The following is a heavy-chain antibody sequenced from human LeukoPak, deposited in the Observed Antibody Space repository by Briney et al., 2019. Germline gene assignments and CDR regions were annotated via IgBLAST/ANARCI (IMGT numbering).Heavy chain of an antibody. V-gene: IGHV1-18*01. CDR3: ARWYYYDSSGYLFDY. D-gene: IGHD3-22*01. CDR2: ISAYNGNT. J-gene: IGHJ4*02. Sequence: ASVKVSCKASGYTFTSYGISWVRQAPGQGLEWMGWISAYNGNTNYAQKLQGRVTMTTDTSTSTAYMELRSLRSDDTAVYYCARWYYYDSSGYLFDYWGQGTLVTVSS. CDR1: GYTFTSYG.